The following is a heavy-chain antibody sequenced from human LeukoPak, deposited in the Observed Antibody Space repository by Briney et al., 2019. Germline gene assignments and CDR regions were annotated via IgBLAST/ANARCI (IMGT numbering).Heavy chain of an antibody. J-gene: IGHJ3*02. CDR2: IYPGDSDT. CDR3: ARHVSPTSGWYQARPGDAFDI. CDR1: GYSFTSYW. V-gene: IGHV5-51*01. D-gene: IGHD6-19*01. Sequence: GESLKISCKGSGYSFTSYWIGWVRQMPGKCLEWMGIIYPGDSDTRYSPSFQGQVTISADKSISTAYLQWSSLKASDTAMYYCARHVSPTSGWYQARPGDAFDIWGQGTMVTVSS.